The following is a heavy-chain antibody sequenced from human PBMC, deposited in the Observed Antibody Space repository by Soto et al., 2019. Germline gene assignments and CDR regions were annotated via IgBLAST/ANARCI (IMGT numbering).Heavy chain of an antibody. CDR2: IYHSGST. Sequence: QVQLQESGPGLVKPSQTLSLTCTVSGGFISGGDYYWSWIRQPPGKGLEWIGYIYHSGSTDYNPTLKSRVIISVDTSKNQFSLKLSSVTAAYTAVYYCARGRMFTSSWFFFHSLGQGTLVTVSS. D-gene: IGHD6-13*01. CDR1: GGFISGGDYY. J-gene: IGHJ4*02. V-gene: IGHV4-30-4*01. CDR3: ARGRMFTSSWFFFHS.